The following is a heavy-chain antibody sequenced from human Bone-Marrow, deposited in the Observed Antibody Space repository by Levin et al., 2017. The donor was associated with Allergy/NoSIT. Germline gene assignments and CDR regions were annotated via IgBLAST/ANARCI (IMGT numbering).Heavy chain of an antibody. V-gene: IGHV4-31*03. CDR2: IYYSGST. J-gene: IGHJ5*02. D-gene: IGHD4-23*01. CDR3: ARRTTVVTPFWFDP. Sequence: LSCTVSGGSISSGGYYWSWIRQHPGKGLEWIGYIYYSGSTYYNPSLKSRVTISVDTSKNQFSLKLSSVTAADTAVYYWARRTTVVTPFWFDPWGQGTLVTVSS. CDR1: GGSISSGGYY.